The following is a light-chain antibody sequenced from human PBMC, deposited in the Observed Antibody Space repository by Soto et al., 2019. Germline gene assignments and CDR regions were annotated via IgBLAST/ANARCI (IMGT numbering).Light chain of an antibody. CDR3: SSHTSSSTSYV. CDR2: GVS. V-gene: IGLV2-14*01. CDR1: SSDVGGYNY. Sequence: QSVLTQPASVSGSPGQSITISCTGTSSDVGGYNYVSWYQQHPGKAPKLMIYGVSNRPSGVSNRFSGSKSANTASLTISGLQAEDEADYYCSSHTSSSTSYVFGTGTKVTVL. J-gene: IGLJ1*01.